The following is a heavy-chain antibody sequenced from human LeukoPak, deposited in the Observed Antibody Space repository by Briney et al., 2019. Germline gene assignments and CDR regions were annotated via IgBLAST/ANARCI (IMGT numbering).Heavy chain of an antibody. CDR3: AANLYDFWSGYYGRFDY. D-gene: IGHD3-3*01. CDR1: GGIFSSYT. V-gene: IGHV1-69*02. J-gene: IGHJ4*02. Sequence: SVKVSCKASGGIFSSYTISWVRQAPGQGLEWMGRIIPILGIANYAQKFQGRVTITADKSTSTAYMVLSSLRSEDTAVYYCAANLYDFWSGYYGRFDYWGQGTQVTVSS. CDR2: IIPILGIA.